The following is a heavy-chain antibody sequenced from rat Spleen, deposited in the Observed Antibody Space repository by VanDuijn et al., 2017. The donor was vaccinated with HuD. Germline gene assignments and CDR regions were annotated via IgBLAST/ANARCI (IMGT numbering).Heavy chain of an antibody. V-gene: IGHV5-31*01. CDR1: GFTFRNYY. CDR3: TRFYYDVSYYPDW. Sequence: EVQLVESGGGLVQPGRSLKLSCVASGFTFRNYYMAWVRQAPGKGLEWVASITNTGDNTYYPDSVKGRFTISRENAKNTLYLQMNSLRSEDTATYYCTRFYYDVSYYPDWWGQGVMVTVSS. CDR2: ITNTGDNT. J-gene: IGHJ2*01. D-gene: IGHD1-12*02.